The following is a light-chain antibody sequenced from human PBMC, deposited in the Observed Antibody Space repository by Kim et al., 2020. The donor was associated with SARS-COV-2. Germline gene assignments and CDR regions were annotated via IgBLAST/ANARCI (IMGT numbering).Light chain of an antibody. CDR3: CSYAGLYTWV. CDR1: SSVVGGYYY. Sequence: GQVVPLSTTGTSSVVGGYYYVCCYQQHPAKPPNLIIHDVSQPPSGVSDRFSGSTSSTTASLTISVLHDEDEADYYRCSYAGLYTWVFGGGTQLTVL. CDR2: DVS. J-gene: IGLJ3*02. V-gene: IGLV2-11*03.